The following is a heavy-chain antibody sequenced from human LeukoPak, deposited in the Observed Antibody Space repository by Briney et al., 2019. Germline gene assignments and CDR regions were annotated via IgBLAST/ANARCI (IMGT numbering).Heavy chain of an antibody. Sequence: PGGSLRLSCAASGFTFSSYSMNWVRQAPGKGLEWVSVIYSGGSTYYADSVKGRFTISRDNSKNTLYLQMNSLRAEDTAVYYCAKESPRFDYWGQGTLVTVSS. CDR3: AKESPRFDY. CDR1: GFTFSSYS. V-gene: IGHV3-66*01. J-gene: IGHJ4*02. CDR2: IYSGGST.